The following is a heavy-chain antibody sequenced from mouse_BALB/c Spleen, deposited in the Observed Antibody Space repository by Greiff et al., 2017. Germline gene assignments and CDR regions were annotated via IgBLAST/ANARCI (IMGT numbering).Heavy chain of an antibody. CDR2: INPYNDGT. Sequence: EVQLVESGPELVKPGASVKMSCKASGYTFTSYVMHWVKQKPGQGLEWIGYINPYNDGTKYNEKFKGKATLTSDKSSSTAYMELSSLTSEDSAVYYCARFWDGYYYAMDYWGQGTSVTVSS. J-gene: IGHJ4*01. CDR1: GYTFTSYV. D-gene: IGHD4-1*01. V-gene: IGHV1-14*01. CDR3: ARFWDGYYYAMDY.